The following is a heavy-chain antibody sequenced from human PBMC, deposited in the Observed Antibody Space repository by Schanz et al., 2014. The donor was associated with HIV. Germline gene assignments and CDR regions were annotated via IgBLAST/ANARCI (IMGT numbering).Heavy chain of an antibody. Sequence: QVQLVQSGPEVKKPGASVKVSCKTSGYTFTSYDINWVRQAAGQGLEWMGWMNPNNDDTDYAQKFQGRATMTRNTSTRTASMELSSLRSEDAAVYYCARGRETVTTYFDFWGQGTLVTVSS. J-gene: IGHJ4*02. D-gene: IGHD4-17*01. CDR1: GYTFTSYD. CDR2: MNPNNDDT. CDR3: ARGRETVTTYFDF. V-gene: IGHV1-8*01.